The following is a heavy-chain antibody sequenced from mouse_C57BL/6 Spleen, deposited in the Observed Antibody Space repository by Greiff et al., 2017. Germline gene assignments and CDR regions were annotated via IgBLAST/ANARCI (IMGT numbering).Heavy chain of an antibody. CDR3: ARGEIYYDYDGGIDY. CDR2: ISYDGSN. CDR1: GYSITSGYY. Sequence: DVKLQESGPGLVKPSQSLSLTCSVTGYSITSGYYWNWIRQFPGNKLEWMGYISYDGSNNYNPSLKNRIPITRDTSKNQFFLKLNSVTTEDTATYYCARGEIYYDYDGGIDYWGQGTTLTVSS. D-gene: IGHD2-4*01. J-gene: IGHJ2*01. V-gene: IGHV3-6*01.